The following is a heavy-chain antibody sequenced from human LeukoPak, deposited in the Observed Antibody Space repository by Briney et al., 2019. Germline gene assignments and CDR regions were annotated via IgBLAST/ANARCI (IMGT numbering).Heavy chain of an antibody. CDR3: ARGHRMSSSSYYYYYMDV. CDR1: GYTFTGYY. V-gene: IGHV1-2*02. Sequence: ASVKVSCKASGYTFTGYYMHWVRQAPGQGLEWMGWINPNSGGTNYAQKFQGRVTMTRDTSISTAYMELSSLRSEDTAVYYCARGHRMSSSSYYYYYMDVWGKGTTVTVSS. J-gene: IGHJ6*03. D-gene: IGHD6-6*01. CDR2: INPNSGGT.